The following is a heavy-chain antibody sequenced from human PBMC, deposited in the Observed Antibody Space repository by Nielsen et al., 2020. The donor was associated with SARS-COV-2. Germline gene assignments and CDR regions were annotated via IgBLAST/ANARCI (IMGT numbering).Heavy chain of an antibody. Sequence: GSLRLSCTVSGGSISSYYWSWIRQPPGKGLEWIGYIYYSGSTNYNPSLKSRVTISVDTSKNQFSLKLSSVTAADTAVYYCARRHSSGTFDYWGQGTLVTVSS. J-gene: IGHJ4*02. CDR1: GGSISSYY. CDR2: IYYSGST. D-gene: IGHD6-25*01. V-gene: IGHV4-59*08. CDR3: ARRHSSGTFDY.